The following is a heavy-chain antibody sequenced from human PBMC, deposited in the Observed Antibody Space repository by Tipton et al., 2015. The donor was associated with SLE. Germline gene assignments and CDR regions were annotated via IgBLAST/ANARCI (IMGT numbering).Heavy chain of an antibody. J-gene: IGHJ6*03. CDR2: IIPLFRTT. Sequence: QVQLVQSGAEVKKPGSSMNVSCEASGGTFSKYGISWVRQAPGQGLEWLGGIIPLFRTTSYAQKFQGRVTIVADESTSTAYMELSSLTSEDSAVYYCARALLFGLEESYYYFMDVWDKGTTVTVSS. CDR1: GGTFSKYG. CDR3: ARALLFGLEESYYYFMDV. D-gene: IGHD2-21*02. V-gene: IGHV1-69*01.